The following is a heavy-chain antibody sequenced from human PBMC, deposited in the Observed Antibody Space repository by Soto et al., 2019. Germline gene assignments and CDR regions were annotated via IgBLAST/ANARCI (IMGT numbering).Heavy chain of an antibody. J-gene: IGHJ4*02. CDR1: GDSVTSGDYY. CDR2: IYNIGST. V-gene: IGHV4-61*08. CDR3: ARDGEV. D-gene: IGHD3-3*01. Sequence: QVQLQESGPGLVKPSETLSLTCTVSGDSVTSGDYYWNWIRQPPGKGLEWIGYIYNIGSTNYNPSLKSRVPISVDTSNNQFSLTLTSVTAADTAVYYCARDGEVWGQGTLVTVSS.